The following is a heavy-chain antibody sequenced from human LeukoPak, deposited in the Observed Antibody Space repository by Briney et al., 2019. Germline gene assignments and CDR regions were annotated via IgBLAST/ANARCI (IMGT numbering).Heavy chain of an antibody. CDR2: INPDSGGT. CDR1: GYTFTDYY. CDR3: ARAPTMELSFFDY. D-gene: IGHD3-10*01. Sequence: ASVKVSCKASGYTFTDYYMHWVRQAPGQGLEWMGWINPDSGGTNYAQKFQGRVTMTRDTSISTAYMELSRLRSDDTAVYYCARAPTMELSFFDYWGQGTLVTVSS. V-gene: IGHV1-2*02. J-gene: IGHJ4*02.